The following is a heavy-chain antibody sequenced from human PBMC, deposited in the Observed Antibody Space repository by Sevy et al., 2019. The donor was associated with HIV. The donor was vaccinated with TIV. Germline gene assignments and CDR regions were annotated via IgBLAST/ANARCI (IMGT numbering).Heavy chain of an antibody. V-gene: IGHV5-51*01. J-gene: IGHJ4*02. CDR2: IYPGDSDT. D-gene: IGHD6-6*01. CDR1: GYSFSTYW. Sequence: GESLKISCKGSGYSFSTYWIAWVCQMPGKGLEWMGIIYPGDSDTRYSPSFQGQVTISADKSISTAYLQWSSLKASDSAMYYCARRRGSSAWVDYWGQGTLVTVSS. CDR3: ARRRGSSAWVDY.